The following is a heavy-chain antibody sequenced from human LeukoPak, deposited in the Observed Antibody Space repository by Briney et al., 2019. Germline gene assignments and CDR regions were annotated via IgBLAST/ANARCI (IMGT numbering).Heavy chain of an antibody. CDR2: INPNSGGT. Sequence: ASVKVSCKASGYTFTSYYMHWVRQAPGQGLEWMGWINPNSGGTNYAQKFQGRVTMTRDTSINTAYMELRSLRSDDTAVYYCARDRGGSYWRGAKDYWGQGTLVTVSS. V-gene: IGHV1-2*02. CDR1: GYTFTSYY. D-gene: IGHD1-26*01. J-gene: IGHJ4*02. CDR3: ARDRGGSYWRGAKDY.